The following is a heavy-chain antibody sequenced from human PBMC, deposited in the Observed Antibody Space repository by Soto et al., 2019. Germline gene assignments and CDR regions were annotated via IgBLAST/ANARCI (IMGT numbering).Heavy chain of an antibody. CDR2: ISSSSSYI. CDR1: GFTFSSYS. Sequence: EVQLVESGGGLVKPGGSLRLSCAASGFTFSSYSMNWVRQAPGKGLEWVSSISSSSSYIYYADSVKGRFTISRDNAENSLYLQMNSLRAEDTAVYYCARESRGYCSGGSCSATPSYGMDVWGQGTTVTVSS. V-gene: IGHV3-21*01. J-gene: IGHJ6*02. D-gene: IGHD2-15*01. CDR3: ARESRGYCSGGSCSATPSYGMDV.